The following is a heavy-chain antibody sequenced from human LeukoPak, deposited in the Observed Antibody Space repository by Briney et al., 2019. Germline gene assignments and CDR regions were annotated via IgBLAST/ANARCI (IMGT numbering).Heavy chain of an antibody. V-gene: IGHV3-7*01. CDR2: VKQDGSDK. CDR1: GFTFSSYW. Sequence: PGGSLRLSCAASGFTFSSYWMSWVRQAPGKGLEWVASVKQDGSDKYSVDSVRGRFTISRDNAKNSLYLQMNSLGAEDTAVYYCARDLAGPPQEAFDIWGQGTMVTVSS. CDR3: ARDLAGPPQEAFDI. J-gene: IGHJ3*02.